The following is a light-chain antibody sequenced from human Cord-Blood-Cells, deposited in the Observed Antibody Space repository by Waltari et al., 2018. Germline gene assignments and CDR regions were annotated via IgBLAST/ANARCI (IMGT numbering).Light chain of an antibody. V-gene: IGLV2-23*01. CDR1: SSDVGSYNL. J-gene: IGLJ3*02. CDR2: EGS. CDR3: CSYAGSSNWV. Sequence: QSALTQPASVSGSPGQSITISCTGTSSDVGSYNLVSWYQQHPGKAPKRMIYEGSKRPSGVSNRCAGSKSGNTASLTISGLQAEDEADYYCCSYAGSSNWVFGGGTKLTVL.